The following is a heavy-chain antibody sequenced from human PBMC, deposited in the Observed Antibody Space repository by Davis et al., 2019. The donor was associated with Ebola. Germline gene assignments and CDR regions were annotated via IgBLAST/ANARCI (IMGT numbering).Heavy chain of an antibody. CDR1: GYTFTSYG. CDR3: ARDGQQQLLVDTWFDP. V-gene: IGHV1-18*01. J-gene: IGHJ5*02. D-gene: IGHD6-13*01. Sequence: ASVKVSCKASGYTFTSYGISWVRQAPGQGLEWMGWISAYNGNTNYAQKLQGRVTMTTGTSTSTAYMELRSLRSDDTAVYYCARDGQQQLLVDTWFDPWGQGTLVTVSS. CDR2: ISAYNGNT.